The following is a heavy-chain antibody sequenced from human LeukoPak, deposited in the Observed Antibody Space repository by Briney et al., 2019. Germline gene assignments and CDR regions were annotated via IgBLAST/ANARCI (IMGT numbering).Heavy chain of an antibody. J-gene: IGHJ4*02. V-gene: IGHV1-18*01. CDR3: ASSAYCGGDCFPNFDY. CDR2: ISAYNGST. CDR1: GYTFTSYG. Sequence: GASVKVSCKASGYTFTSYGISWVRQAPGQGLEWMGWISAYNGSTNYARKLQGRVTMTTDTSTSTAYMELRSLRSDDTAVYYCASSAYCGGDCFPNFDYWGQGTLVTVSS. D-gene: IGHD2-21*02.